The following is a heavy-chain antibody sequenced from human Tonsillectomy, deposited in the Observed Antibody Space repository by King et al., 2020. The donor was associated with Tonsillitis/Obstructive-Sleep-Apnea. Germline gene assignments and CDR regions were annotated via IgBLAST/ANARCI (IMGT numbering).Heavy chain of an antibody. D-gene: IGHD2-2*01. V-gene: IGHV3-23*04. Sequence: VQLVESGGALVQPGGSLRLSCAASGLTFNNYAMSWVRQAPGKGLEWGSTVSGSGGGRYYADSGGGRLTISRDNSENTLSLQMNSLRGEDTAVYYCAKDGCSGSSCFSPWFDYWGQGTLVTVSS. J-gene: IGHJ4*02. CDR2: VSGSGGGR. CDR1: GLTFNNYA. CDR3: AKDGCSGSSCFSPWFDY.